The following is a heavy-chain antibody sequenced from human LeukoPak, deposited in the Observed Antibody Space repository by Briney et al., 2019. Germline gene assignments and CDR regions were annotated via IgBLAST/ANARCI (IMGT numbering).Heavy chain of an antibody. CDR2: IYYSGST. CDR3: ARTTVATQFVY. Sequence: SETLSLTCTVSGGSISSSSSYWGWIRQPPGKGLEWIGTIYYSGSTYYNASLKSRVTTSADTSKNQFSLKLSSVTAADTAEYYCARTTVATQFVYWRQGTLVTVSS. CDR1: GGSISSSSSY. V-gene: IGHV4-39*01. D-gene: IGHD4-23*01. J-gene: IGHJ4*02.